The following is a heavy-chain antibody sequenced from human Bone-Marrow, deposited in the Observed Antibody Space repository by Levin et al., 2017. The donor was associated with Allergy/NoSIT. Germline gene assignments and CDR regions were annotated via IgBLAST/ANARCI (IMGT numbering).Heavy chain of an antibody. V-gene: IGHV3-30*04. CDR2: ISYDGSNK. D-gene: IGHD2-15*01. J-gene: IGHJ3*02. Sequence: GESLKISCAASGFTFSSYAMHWVRQAPGKGLEWVAVISYDGSNKYYADSVKGRFTISRDNSKNTLYLQMNSLRAEDTAVYYCARENRIVVVIGNAFDIWGQGTMVTVSS. CDR1: GFTFSSYA. CDR3: ARENRIVVVIGNAFDI.